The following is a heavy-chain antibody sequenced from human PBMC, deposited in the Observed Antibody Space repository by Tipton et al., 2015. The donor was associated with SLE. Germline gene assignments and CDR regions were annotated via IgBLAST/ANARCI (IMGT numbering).Heavy chain of an antibody. Sequence: TLSLPCTVSGGSLSTSSYYWGWIRQPPGKGLEWIGTVYDSESTYYNPSLKSRVTISVDTSKNQFSLKLSSVTAADTAVYYCARTPRYYDMLTSYYMPPDYWGQGTRVTVSS. J-gene: IGHJ4*02. D-gene: IGHD3-9*01. CDR2: VYDSEST. CDR1: GGSLSTSSYY. CDR3: ARTPRYYDMLTSYYMPPDY. V-gene: IGHV4-39*07.